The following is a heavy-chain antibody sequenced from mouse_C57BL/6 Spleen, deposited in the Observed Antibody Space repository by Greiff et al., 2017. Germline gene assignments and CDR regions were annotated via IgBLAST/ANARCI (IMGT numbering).Heavy chain of an antibody. CDR1: GFTFTDYY. J-gene: IGHJ3*01. D-gene: IGHD1-1*01. Sequence: EVKLMESGGGLVQPGGSLSLSCAASGFTFTDYYMSWVRQPPGKALEWLGFIRNKANGYTTEYSASVKGRFTISRDNSQSILYLQMNALRAEDSATYYCARNDYHAFAYWGQGTLVTVSA. CDR2: IRNKANGYTT. V-gene: IGHV7-3*01. CDR3: ARNDYHAFAY.